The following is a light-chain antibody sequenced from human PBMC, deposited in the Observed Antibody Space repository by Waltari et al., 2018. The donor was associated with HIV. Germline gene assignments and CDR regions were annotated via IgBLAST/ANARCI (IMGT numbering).Light chain of an antibody. V-gene: IGLV2-23*02. Sequence: QSALTQTASVSGSPGQSITISCPGTSSDVGSYNLVSWYQQHPGKAPKLMIYEVSKPPSGVSNRFSGSKSGNTASLTISGLQAEDEADYYCCSYAGSSTLVFGGGTKLTVL. J-gene: IGLJ3*02. CDR2: EVS. CDR3: CSYAGSSTLV. CDR1: SSDVGSYNL.